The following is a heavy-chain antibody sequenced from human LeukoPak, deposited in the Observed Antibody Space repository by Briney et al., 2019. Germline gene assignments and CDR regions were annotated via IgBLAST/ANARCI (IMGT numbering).Heavy chain of an antibody. CDR2: ISSSGSTI. Sequence: PGGSLRLSCAASGFTFSDYYMSWIRQAPGKGLEWVSYISSSGSTIYYADSVKGRFTISRDNAKNSLYLQMNSLRAEDTAVYYCVRRDYNYGDHYFDYWGQGTLVTVSS. J-gene: IGHJ4*02. D-gene: IGHD4-17*01. CDR3: VRRDYNYGDHYFDY. V-gene: IGHV3-11*01. CDR1: GFTFSDYY.